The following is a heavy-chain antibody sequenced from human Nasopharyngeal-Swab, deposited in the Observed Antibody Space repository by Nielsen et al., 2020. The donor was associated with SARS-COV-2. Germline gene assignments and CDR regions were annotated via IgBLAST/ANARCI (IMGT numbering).Heavy chain of an antibody. V-gene: IGHV1-69*13. CDR2: IIPIFGTA. CDR3: ARDLWRRAARDYYYYGMDV. CDR1: GGTFSSYA. Sequence: SVKVSCKASGGTFSSYATSWVRQAPGQGLEWMGGIIPIFGTANYAQKFQGRVTITADESTSTAYMELRSLRSEDTAVYYCARDLWRRAARDYYYYGMDVWGQGTTVTVSS. D-gene: IGHD3-3*01. J-gene: IGHJ6*02.